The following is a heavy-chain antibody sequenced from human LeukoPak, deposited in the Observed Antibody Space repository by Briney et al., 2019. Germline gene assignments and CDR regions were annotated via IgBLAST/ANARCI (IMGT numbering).Heavy chain of an antibody. D-gene: IGHD3-10*01. CDR3: ARAVYYYGSGSYNDY. Sequence: ASVKVSCKASGYTFTGYYMHRVRQAPGQGLEWMGWINPNSGGTNYAQKFQGRVTMTRDTSISTAYMELSRLRSDDTAVYYCARAVYYYGSGSYNDYWGQGTLVTVSS. V-gene: IGHV1-2*02. CDR2: INPNSGGT. J-gene: IGHJ4*02. CDR1: GYTFTGYY.